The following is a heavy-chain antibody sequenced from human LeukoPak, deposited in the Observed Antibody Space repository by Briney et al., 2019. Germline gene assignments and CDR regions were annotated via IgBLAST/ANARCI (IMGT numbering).Heavy chain of an antibody. Sequence: GASVKVSCKASGFTFTGYGFSWVRQAPGQGLEWLGWISAYNGNTNYAQNLQGGVTMTTDTSTSTAYMELRSLRSDDTAVYYCARGGLTTNLDYWGQGTLVTVSS. CDR2: ISAYNGNT. CDR1: GFTFTGYG. J-gene: IGHJ4*02. V-gene: IGHV1-18*01. CDR3: ARGGLTTNLDY. D-gene: IGHD4-17*01.